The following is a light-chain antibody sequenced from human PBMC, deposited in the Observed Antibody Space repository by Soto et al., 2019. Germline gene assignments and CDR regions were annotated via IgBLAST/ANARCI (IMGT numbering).Light chain of an antibody. J-gene: IGKJ4*01. CDR1: QSLLHSNGHNY. CDR3: MQALERPLT. Sequence: EIVMTQSPLSLPVTPGEPASISCRSSQSLLHSNGHNYLEWYLQKPGQSPQFLIYLGSIRASGVPDRFGGSGSGTDFTLKSSLVDAEDIGTYYCMQALERPLTLGGGTKVEIK. V-gene: IGKV2-28*01. CDR2: LGS.